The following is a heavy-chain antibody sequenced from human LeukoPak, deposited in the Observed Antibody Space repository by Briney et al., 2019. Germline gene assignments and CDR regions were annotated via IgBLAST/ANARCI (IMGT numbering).Heavy chain of an antibody. D-gene: IGHD4-17*01. CDR3: ASVATVTTDYYGMDV. CDR1: GYTFTSYD. J-gene: IGHJ6*02. V-gene: IGHV1-8*01. Sequence: ASVKVSFKASGYTFTSYDINWVRQATGQGLEWMGWMNPNSGNTGYAQKFQGRVTMTRNTSISTAYMELSSLRSEDTAVYYCASVATVTTDYYGMDVWGQGTTVTVSS. CDR2: MNPNSGNT.